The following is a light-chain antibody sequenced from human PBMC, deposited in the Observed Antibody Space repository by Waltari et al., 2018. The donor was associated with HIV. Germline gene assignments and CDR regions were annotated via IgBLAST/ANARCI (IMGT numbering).Light chain of an antibody. Sequence: EVVMTQSPAALSVSPGERATLSCRASQSVSGNLAWYQQKPGQAPRLLIYGASTRATGVPARVSGSGSGTEFTLTISSLQSEDSAVYYCQQYNNWPPLTFGRGTKVEIK. CDR1: QSVSGN. CDR3: QQYNNWPPLT. V-gene: IGKV3-15*01. CDR2: GAS. J-gene: IGKJ4*01.